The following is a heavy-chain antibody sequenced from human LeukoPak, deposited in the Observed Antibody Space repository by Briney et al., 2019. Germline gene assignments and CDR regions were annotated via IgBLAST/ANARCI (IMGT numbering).Heavy chain of an antibody. D-gene: IGHD6-13*01. J-gene: IGHJ4*02. CDR1: GGSFSGYY. V-gene: IGHV4-34*01. Sequence: SGTLSLTCAVYGGSFSGYYWSWLRQPPGKGLEWIGEINHSGSTNYNPPLKSRVTISVDTSKNQFSLKLSSVTAADTAVYYCARDFIAAAGPVDYGAREPWSPSPQ. CDR2: INHSGST. CDR3: ARDFIAAAGPVDY.